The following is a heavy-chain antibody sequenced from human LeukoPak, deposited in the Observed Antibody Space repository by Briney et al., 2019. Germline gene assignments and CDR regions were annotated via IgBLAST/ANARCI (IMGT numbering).Heavy chain of an antibody. V-gene: IGHV3-30*04. CDR1: GFTFSSYA. J-gene: IGHJ4*02. CDR3: ARDDAGTSAYYFDY. Sequence: GGSLRLSCAASGFTFSSYAMHWVRQVPGKGLEWVAVISYDGSNKYYADSVKGRFTISRDNSKNTLYLQMNSLRAEDTAVYYCARDDAGTSAYYFDYWGQGTLVTVSS. CDR2: ISYDGSNK. D-gene: IGHD2-2*01.